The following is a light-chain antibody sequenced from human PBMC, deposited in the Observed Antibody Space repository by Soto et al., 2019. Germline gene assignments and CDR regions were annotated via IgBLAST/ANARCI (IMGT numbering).Light chain of an antibody. V-gene: IGKV3-20*01. CDR3: QQYGSSLTWT. CDR2: GAS. CDR1: QSDSSSY. J-gene: IGKJ1*01. Sequence: EIVLTQSPGTLSLSPGERATLSCRASQSDSSSYLAWYQQKPGQSPRLLIYGASSRATGIPDRFSGSGSGTDFTLTISRLESEDFAVYYCQQYGSSLTWTFGQVTKVEIK.